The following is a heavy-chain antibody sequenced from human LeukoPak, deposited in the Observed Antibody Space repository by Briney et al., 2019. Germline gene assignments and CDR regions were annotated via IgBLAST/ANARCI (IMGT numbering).Heavy chain of an antibody. V-gene: IGHV1-69*13. CDR3: AGGLGYCSSTSCYGAPTFDY. CDR1: GGTFSSYA. Sequence: ASVKVSFKASGGTFSSYAISWVRQAPGQGLEWMGGIIPIFGTANYAQKFQGRVTITADESTSTAYMELSSLRSEDTAVYYCAGGLGYCSSTSCYGAPTFDYWGQGTLVTVSS. CDR2: IIPIFGTA. D-gene: IGHD2-2*01. J-gene: IGHJ4*02.